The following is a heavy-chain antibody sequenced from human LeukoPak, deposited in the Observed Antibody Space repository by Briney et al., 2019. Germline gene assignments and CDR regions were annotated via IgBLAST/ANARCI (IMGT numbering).Heavy chain of an antibody. J-gene: IGHJ4*02. Sequence: SQTLSLTCAVSGGSMNGYFWHWIRQSPGKGLEWIGYVYYSGSTIYNPSLKTRVTISVDTSNNQFSLNLTSVTAADTAVYYCARRSNVGIVTTIFDSWGQGTLVTVSS. D-gene: IGHD5-12*01. CDR1: GGSMNGYF. V-gene: IGHV4-59*08. CDR3: ARRSNVGIVTTIFDS. CDR2: VYYSGST.